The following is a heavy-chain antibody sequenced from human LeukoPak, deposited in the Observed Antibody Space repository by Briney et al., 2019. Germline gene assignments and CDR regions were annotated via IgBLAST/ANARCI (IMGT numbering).Heavy chain of an antibody. V-gene: IGHV1-2*02. CDR2: INPNSGGT. D-gene: IGHD5-18*01. CDR3: ARQGGYSYVVDY. CDR1: GYTFTGYY. J-gene: IGHJ4*02. Sequence: ASVKVSCKASGYTFTGYYMHWVRQARGQGLEWMGWINPNSGGTNYAQKFQGRVTMTRDTSISTAYMELSRLRSDDTAVYYCARQGGYSYVVDYWGQGTLVTVSS.